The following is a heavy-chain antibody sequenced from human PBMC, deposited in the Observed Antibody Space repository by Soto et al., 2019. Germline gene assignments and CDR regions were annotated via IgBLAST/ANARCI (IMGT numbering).Heavy chain of an antibody. Sequence: GGSLRLSCAASGFTFSSYAMSWVRQAPGKGLEWVSAISGSGGSTYYADSVKGRFTISRDNSKNTLYLQMNSLRAEDTAVYYCAKAPYCGGDCSLYYFDYWGQGTLVTVSS. V-gene: IGHV3-23*01. CDR1: GFTFSSYA. D-gene: IGHD2-21*02. CDR3: AKAPYCGGDCSLYYFDY. CDR2: ISGSGGST. J-gene: IGHJ4*02.